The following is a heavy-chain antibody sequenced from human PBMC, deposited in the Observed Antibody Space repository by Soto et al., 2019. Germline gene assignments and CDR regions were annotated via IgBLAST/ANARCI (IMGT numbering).Heavy chain of an antibody. V-gene: IGHV1-69*13. D-gene: IGHD1-26*01. CDR2: IIPIFGTA. Sequence: SSVNVSCKASGGTFSSYAISWVRQAPGQGLEWMGGIIPIFGTANYAQKFQGRVTITADESTSTAYMELSSLRSEDTAVYYCARTIGYSGSYWVYYYYGMDVWGQGTTVTVSS. CDR1: GGTFSSYA. CDR3: ARTIGYSGSYWVYYYYGMDV. J-gene: IGHJ6*02.